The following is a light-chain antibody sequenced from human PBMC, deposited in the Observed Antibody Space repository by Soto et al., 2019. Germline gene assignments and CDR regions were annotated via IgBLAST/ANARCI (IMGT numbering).Light chain of an antibody. Sequence: DIQLTQSPSFLSASVGDRVTIACRASQGISRFLVWYQQKPGKAPKVLIYAASTFQSGVPSRFSGSGSGTEFTPTNTSPQPEDYANYYRQQHNNFPRSFGQGTKLEIK. CDR2: AAS. V-gene: IGKV1-9*01. CDR3: QQHNNFPRS. J-gene: IGKJ2*01. CDR1: QGISRF.